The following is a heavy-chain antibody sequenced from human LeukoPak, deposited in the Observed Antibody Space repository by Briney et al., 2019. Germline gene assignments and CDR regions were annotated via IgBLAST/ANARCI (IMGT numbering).Heavy chain of an antibody. D-gene: IGHD3-22*01. V-gene: IGHV3-7*01. Sequence: GGSLRLSCVASGFTFSKYWMTWFRQAPGKGLEWVANIRGDGSVKYLLDSVKGRFTISRDNVKNSLSLEMNNLRAEDTAVYYCSRDANYYDSSRHYFDAFDIWGQGTMVTVSS. CDR3: SRDANYYDSSRHYFDAFDI. CDR2: IRGDGSVK. CDR1: GFTFSKYW. J-gene: IGHJ3*02.